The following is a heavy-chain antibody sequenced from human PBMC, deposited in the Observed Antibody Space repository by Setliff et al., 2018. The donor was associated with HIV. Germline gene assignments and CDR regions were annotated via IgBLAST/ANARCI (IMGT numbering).Heavy chain of an antibody. CDR2: IYYDGIT. D-gene: IGHD5-12*01. CDR1: GYSIISDSYY. Sequence: SETLSLTCTVSGYSIISDSYYWGWIRQPPGKGLEWVGSIYYDGITHYNSSLKSRVTISVDTSKNQFSLKLSSVTAADTAVYYCARGGGFSDYDPYYYYYMDVWGKGTTVTVSS. V-gene: IGHV4-38-2*02. J-gene: IGHJ6*03. CDR3: ARGGGFSDYDPYYYYYMDV.